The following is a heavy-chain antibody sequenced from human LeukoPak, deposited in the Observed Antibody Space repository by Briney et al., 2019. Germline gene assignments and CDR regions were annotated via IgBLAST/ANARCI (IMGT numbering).Heavy chain of an antibody. V-gene: IGHV3-74*01. D-gene: IGHD5-18*01. Sequence: PGGSLRLSCAASGFIFDDYAMHWVRQAPGKGLVWVSRINRDGSSTSNADSVKGRFTISRDNAKNTLYLQMNSLRAEDTAVYYCARGGGYSYGSFDYWGQGTLVTVSS. J-gene: IGHJ4*02. CDR1: GFIFDDYA. CDR3: ARGGGYSYGSFDY. CDR2: INRDGSST.